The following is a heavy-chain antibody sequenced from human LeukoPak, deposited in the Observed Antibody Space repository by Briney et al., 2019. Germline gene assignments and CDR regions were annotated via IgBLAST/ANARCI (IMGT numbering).Heavy chain of an antibody. CDR3: GKRREWELPDLFDY. Sequence: GGSLRLSCAASGFTFSTYGMSWVRQAPAKGLEWVSGSSGSGGSRFYTDSAKGRFTISRDNSKNTLYLQMNSLRAEDTAVYYCGKRREWELPDLFDYWGQGTLVTVSS. J-gene: IGHJ4*02. CDR2: SSGSGGSR. D-gene: IGHD1-26*01. CDR1: GFTFSTYG. V-gene: IGHV3-23*01.